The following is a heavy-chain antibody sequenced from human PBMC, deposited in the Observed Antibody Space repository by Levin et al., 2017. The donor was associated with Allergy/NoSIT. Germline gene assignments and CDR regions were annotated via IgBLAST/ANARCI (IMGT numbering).Heavy chain of an antibody. V-gene: IGHV3-53*01. J-gene: IGHJ6*02. CDR3: ARDHLVDTAMAYYYYGMDV. CDR2: IYSGGST. Sequence: LSLTCAASGFTVSSNYMSWVRQAPGKGLEWVSVIYSGGSTYYADSVKGRFTISRDNSKNTLYPQMNSLRAEDTAVYYCARDHLVDTAMAYYYYGMDVWGQGTTVTVSS. CDR1: GFTVSSNY. D-gene: IGHD5-18*01.